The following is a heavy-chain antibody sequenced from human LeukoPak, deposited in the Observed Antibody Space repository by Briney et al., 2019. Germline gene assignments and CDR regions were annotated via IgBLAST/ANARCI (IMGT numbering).Heavy chain of an antibody. J-gene: IGHJ4*02. Sequence: GASVKVSCKTSGYTFTGYRLHWVRQIPGQGLEWMAWITPKNGGTNYAEKFQGGLTLTRDMSISTTYMELSSLRSDDTAVYYCATSGNTWYNDYWGQGTLVTVSS. V-gene: IGHV1-2*02. CDR2: ITPKNGGT. D-gene: IGHD6-13*01. CDR3: ATSGNTWYNDY. CDR1: GYTFTGYR.